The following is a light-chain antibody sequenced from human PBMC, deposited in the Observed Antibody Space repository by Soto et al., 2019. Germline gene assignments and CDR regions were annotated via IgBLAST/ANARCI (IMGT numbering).Light chain of an antibody. Sequence: DIQMTQSPSSLSASVGDRVTITCQASQDISNYLNWYQQKPGKAPKLLIYDASNLKTGVPSRFSGSGSGTDFTFTISSLQPEDIATYYCQQYDNLQLTFGGGTKVEIK. CDR2: DAS. V-gene: IGKV1-33*01. CDR3: QQYDNLQLT. J-gene: IGKJ4*01. CDR1: QDISNY.